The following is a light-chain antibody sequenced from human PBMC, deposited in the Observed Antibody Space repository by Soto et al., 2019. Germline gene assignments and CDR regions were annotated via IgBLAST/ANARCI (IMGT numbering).Light chain of an antibody. CDR1: QSISNY. J-gene: IGKJ5*01. CDR2: AAS. CDR3: QQSDSAPIT. V-gene: IGKV1-39*01. Sequence: DIQMTQSPSSLSASVGDRVIITCRASQSISNYLNWYQQKPGKARKLLIFAASSLQSGVPSRFSGSGSGTNFTLTISSLQPEDFSAYYCQQSDSAPITFGQGTRLEIK.